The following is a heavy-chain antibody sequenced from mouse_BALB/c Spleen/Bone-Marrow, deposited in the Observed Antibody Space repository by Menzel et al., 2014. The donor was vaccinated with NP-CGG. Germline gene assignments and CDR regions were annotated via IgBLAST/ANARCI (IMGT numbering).Heavy chain of an antibody. CDR2: ISNGGTFT. CDR1: GFTFSSYG. J-gene: IGHJ4*01. Sequence: EVQVVESGGDLVKPGGSLKLSCAAPGFTFSSYGFFWVRQTPDKRLEWVATISNGGTFTYYPDSVKGRFTISRDNAKNTLYPQMSSLKSEDTAMYYCSRRQSGNYAMDYWGQGTSVTVSS. CDR3: SRRQSGNYAMDY. V-gene: IGHV5-6*01.